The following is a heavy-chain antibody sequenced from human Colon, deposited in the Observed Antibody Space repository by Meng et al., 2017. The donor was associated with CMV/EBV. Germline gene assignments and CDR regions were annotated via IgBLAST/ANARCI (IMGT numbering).Heavy chain of an antibody. J-gene: IGHJ4*02. V-gene: IGHV3-74*03. CDR1: GFTLSNYW. CDR3: ARAHTIFGVVEPSDY. Sequence: GGSLRLSCAASGFTLSNYWMHWVRQGPGKGLVWVARLNNDGTYMTYADSVRGRFTISRDNAKNSLYLQMNSLRAEDTAVYYCARAHTIFGVVEPSDYWGQGTLVTVSS. D-gene: IGHD3-3*01. CDR2: LNNDGTYM.